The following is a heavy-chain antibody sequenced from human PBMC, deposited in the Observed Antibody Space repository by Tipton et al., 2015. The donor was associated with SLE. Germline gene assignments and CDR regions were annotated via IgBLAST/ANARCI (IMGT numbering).Heavy chain of an antibody. CDR3: ARERGGRCTTPTCYGGGGMDV. D-gene: IGHD1-1*01. Sequence: SLRLSCEVSGFIFDDFAIHWVRQAPGKGLEWVSGVSWNSAKIGYADSVKGRFTISRGNSKNSVQLEMNNLRPGDTALYYCARERGGRCTTPTCYGGGGMDVWGQGTTVTVSS. J-gene: IGHJ6*02. V-gene: IGHV3-9*01. CDR2: VSWNSAKI. CDR1: GFIFDDFA.